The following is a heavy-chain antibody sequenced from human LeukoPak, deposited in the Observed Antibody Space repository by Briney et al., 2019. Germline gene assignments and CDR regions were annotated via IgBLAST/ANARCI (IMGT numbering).Heavy chain of an antibody. V-gene: IGHV4-59*11. CDR1: GGSLNFHY. D-gene: IGHD2-2*01. CDR3: GRVVPTGRAFDN. CDR2: IYYNGGT. J-gene: IGHJ3*02. Sequence: SETLSLTCSVSGGSLNFHYWTWIRQPPGKGLEYIGDIYYNGGTAYAPSLKSRVTMSPDTTRNQAFLRLDSVTAADTAVYYCGRVVPTGRAFDNWGHGTMVSVSS.